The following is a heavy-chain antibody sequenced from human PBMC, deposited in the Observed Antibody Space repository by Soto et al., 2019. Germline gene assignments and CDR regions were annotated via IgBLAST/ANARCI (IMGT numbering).Heavy chain of an antibody. Sequence: EVQVVEAGGGLVQPGGSLRLSCAASGFTFNNYSMNWVRRAPGKGLEWISYLSSSSRTIYYADSVKGRFTISRDNAKNSLYLQMNSLRDDDTALYYCVRDSRHYYSNSLSRGWFDPWGQGTLVTVSS. CDR1: GFTFNNYS. V-gene: IGHV3-48*02. CDR2: LSSSSRTI. CDR3: VRDSRHYYSNSLSRGWFDP. J-gene: IGHJ5*02. D-gene: IGHD4-4*01.